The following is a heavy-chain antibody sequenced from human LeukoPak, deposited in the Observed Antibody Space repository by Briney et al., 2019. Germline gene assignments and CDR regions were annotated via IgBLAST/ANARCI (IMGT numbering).Heavy chain of an antibody. CDR1: GYTFTSYD. D-gene: IGHD4-23*01. Sequence: ASVKVSCKASGYTFTSYDINWVRQATGQGLEWMGWMNPNSGNTGYAQKFQGRVTITRNTSISTAYMELSSLRSEDTAVYYCARALRGGGSYYMDVWGKGTTVTVSS. CDR3: ARALRGGGSYYMDV. CDR2: MNPNSGNT. J-gene: IGHJ6*03. V-gene: IGHV1-8*01.